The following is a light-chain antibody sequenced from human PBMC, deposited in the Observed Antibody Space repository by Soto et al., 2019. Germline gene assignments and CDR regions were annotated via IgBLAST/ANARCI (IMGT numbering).Light chain of an antibody. J-gene: IGLJ3*02. V-gene: IGLV2-8*01. CDR3: SSYADFNNVL. CDR1: SSDVGNSNF. CDR2: EVT. Sequence: QSVLTQPPSAPGSPGQSVTISCTGTSSDVGNSNFISWYQHYPGKAPKLMIYEVTKRPSGVPDRFSGSKSGNIVSLTVSGLQGEDEANYYCSSYADFNNVLFGGGTQLTVL.